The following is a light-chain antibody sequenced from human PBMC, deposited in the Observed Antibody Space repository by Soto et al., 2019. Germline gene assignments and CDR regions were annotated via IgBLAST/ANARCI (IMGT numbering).Light chain of an antibody. CDR1: QSISSW. J-gene: IGKJ1*01. V-gene: IGKV1-5*01. CDR2: DAS. CDR3: QQYNSYPWT. Sequence: DIQVTQSPSTLSASVGDRVTITCRASQSISSWLAWYQQKPGKAPKLLIYDASSLESGVPSRFSGIGSGTEFTLTITSLQPDDFATYYCQQYNSYPWTFGQGTKVDIK.